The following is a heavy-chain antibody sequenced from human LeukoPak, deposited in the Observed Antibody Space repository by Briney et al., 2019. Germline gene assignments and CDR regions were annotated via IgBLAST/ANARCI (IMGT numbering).Heavy chain of an antibody. V-gene: IGHV3-23*05. Sequence: GGSLRLSCAASGFTFSSYAMNWVRLSAGKGLKWVSAITDNGNTTYYADSVKGRFTISRDNSKNTLYLQMNSLRAEDTAVYYCATLRLSDHFDHWGQGTLVTVSS. D-gene: IGHD2-15*01. J-gene: IGHJ4*02. CDR3: ATLRLSDHFDH. CDR1: GFTFSSYA. CDR2: ITDNGNTT.